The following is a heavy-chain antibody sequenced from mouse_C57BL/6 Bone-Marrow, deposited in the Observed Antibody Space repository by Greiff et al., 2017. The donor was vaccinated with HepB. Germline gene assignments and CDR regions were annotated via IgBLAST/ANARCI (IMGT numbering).Heavy chain of an antibody. CDR3: AIWRNWDDY. D-gene: IGHD4-1*01. V-gene: IGHV1-69*01. CDR1: GYTFTSYW. J-gene: IGHJ2*01. CDR2: IGPSDSYT. Sequence: QVQLQQPGAELVMPGASVKLSCKASGYTFTSYWMHWVKQRPGQGLEWIGEIGPSDSYTNYNQNFKGKSTLTVDKSSSTAYMQLSSLTSADSAVYYCAIWRNWDDYGGQGTTLTVSS.